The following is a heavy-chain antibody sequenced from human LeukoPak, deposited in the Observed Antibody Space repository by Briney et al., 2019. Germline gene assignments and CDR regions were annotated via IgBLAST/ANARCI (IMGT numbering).Heavy chain of an antibody. CDR3: ARARYCSGGSCYSGTYYFDY. J-gene: IGHJ4*02. CDR2: IYYSGST. Sequence: SETLSLTCTVSGGPISSYYWSWIRQPPGKGLEWIGYIYYSGSTNYNPSLKSRVTISVDTSKNQFSLKLSSVTAADTAVYYCARARYCSGGSCYSGTYYFDYWGQGTLVTVSS. D-gene: IGHD2-15*01. V-gene: IGHV4-59*01. CDR1: GGPISSYY.